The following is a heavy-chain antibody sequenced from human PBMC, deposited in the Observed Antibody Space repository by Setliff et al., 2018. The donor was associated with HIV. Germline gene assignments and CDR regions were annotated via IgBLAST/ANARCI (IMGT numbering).Heavy chain of an antibody. Sequence: TSETLSLTCTVSGGSISSYYWSWIRQPPGKGLEWIGTIYYSGNTYYNPSLKSRLTISLDTSTNKFSLKLSSVTAADTAVYYCARHPRSKQSGFDYWGQGTLVTVSS. CDR2: IYYSGNT. V-gene: IGHV4-59*04. CDR3: ARHPRSKQSGFDY. CDR1: GGSISSYY. J-gene: IGHJ4*02. D-gene: IGHD3-10*01.